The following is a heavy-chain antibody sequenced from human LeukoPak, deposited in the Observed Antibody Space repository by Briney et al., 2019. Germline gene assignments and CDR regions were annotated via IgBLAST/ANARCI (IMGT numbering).Heavy chain of an antibody. Sequence: SETLSLTCTVSGGSISSYYWSWIRQPPGKGLEWIGYIYYSGSTNYNPSLKRRVTISVDTSKNQFSLKLSSVTAADTAVYYCARGGRYFDWLLVIDNWFDPWGQGTLVTVSS. CDR2: IYYSGST. V-gene: IGHV4-59*12. CDR3: ARGGRYFDWLLVIDNWFDP. CDR1: GGSISSYY. D-gene: IGHD3-9*01. J-gene: IGHJ5*02.